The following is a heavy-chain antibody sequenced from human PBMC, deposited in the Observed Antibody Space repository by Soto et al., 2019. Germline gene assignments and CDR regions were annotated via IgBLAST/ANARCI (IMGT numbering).Heavy chain of an antibody. CDR3: AKSPSGTGWYREDYFDF. D-gene: IGHD6-19*01. J-gene: IGHJ4*02. Sequence: GGSLRLSCAASGFTFTNFAMTWVRQAPGKGLEWVSGISGSGSSTYYGDSVRGRFTISRDNSKNTLYLQMNSLRAEDTAVYYCAKSPSGTGWYREDYFDFWGQGTLVTVSS. CDR2: ISGSGSST. CDR1: GFTFTNFA. V-gene: IGHV3-23*01.